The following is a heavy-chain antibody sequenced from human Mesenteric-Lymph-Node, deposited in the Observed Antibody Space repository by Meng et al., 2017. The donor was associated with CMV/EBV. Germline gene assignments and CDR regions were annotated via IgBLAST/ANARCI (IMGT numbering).Heavy chain of an antibody. V-gene: IGHV2-26*01. CDR3: ARLSDIVVVPAAIILGGMDV. D-gene: IGHD2-2*01. CDR2: IFSNDEK. Sequence: SGPTLVKPTETLTLTCTVSGFSLSNARMGVSWIRQPPGKALEWLAHIFSNDEKSYSTSLKSRLTISKDTSKSQVVLTMTNMDPVDTATYYCARLSDIVVVPAAIILGGMDVWGQGTTVTVSS. J-gene: IGHJ6*02. CDR1: GFSLSNARMG.